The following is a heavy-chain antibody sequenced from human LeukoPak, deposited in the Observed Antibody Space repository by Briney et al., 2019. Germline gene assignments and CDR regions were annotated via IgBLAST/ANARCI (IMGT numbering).Heavy chain of an antibody. CDR2: IYTSGST. CDR1: GGSISSGSYY. V-gene: IGHV4-61*02. CDR3: AREGRGSGSYYGGGHWFDP. Sequence: SETLSLTCTVSGGSISSGSYYWSWIRQPAGKGLEWIGRIYTSGSTNYNPSLKSRVTISVDTSKNQFSLKLSSVTAADTAVYYCAREGRGSGSYYGGGHWFDPWGQGTLVTVSS. J-gene: IGHJ5*02. D-gene: IGHD3-10*01.